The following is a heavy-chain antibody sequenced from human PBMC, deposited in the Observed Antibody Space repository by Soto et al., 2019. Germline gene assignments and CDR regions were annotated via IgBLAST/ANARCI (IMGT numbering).Heavy chain of an antibody. Sequence: SETLSLTCAVYGGSFSGYYWTWIRQPPGTGLEWIGEINHSGSTNYNPSLKSRVTISVDTSKNQFSLKLSSVTAADTAVYYCARLCYDYVWGSYPPALNWFAPWGQGTLVTVSS. D-gene: IGHD3-16*02. CDR3: ARLCYDYVWGSYPPALNWFAP. V-gene: IGHV4-34*01. J-gene: IGHJ5*02. CDR1: GGSFSGYY. CDR2: INHSGST.